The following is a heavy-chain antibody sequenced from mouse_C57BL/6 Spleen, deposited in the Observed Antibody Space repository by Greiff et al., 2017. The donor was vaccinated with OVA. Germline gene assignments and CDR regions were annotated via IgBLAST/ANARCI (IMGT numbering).Heavy chain of an antibody. CDR2: IYPGDGDT. CDR3: AKNWDRYFDY. CDR1: GYAFSSYW. J-gene: IGHJ2*01. V-gene: IGHV1-80*01. D-gene: IGHD4-1*01. Sequence: VKLMESGAELVKPGASVKISCKASGYAFSSYWMNWVKQRPGKGLEWIGQIYPGDGDTNYNGKFKGKATLTADKSSSTAYMQLSSLTSEDSAVYFCAKNWDRYFDYWGQGTTLTVSS.